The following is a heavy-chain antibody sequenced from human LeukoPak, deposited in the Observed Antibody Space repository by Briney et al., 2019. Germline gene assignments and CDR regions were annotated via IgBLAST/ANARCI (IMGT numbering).Heavy chain of an antibody. Sequence: GGSLRLSCAVSGFTFRTYWMHWVRQVPGEGLVWVSRINEDGSITNYADSVKGRFSISRDNAENTLYLQMNSLRAEDTAVYYCAAEGQWSLVHYFNSWGQGTLVTVSS. CDR1: GFTFRTYW. J-gene: IGHJ4*02. CDR3: AAEGQWSLVHYFNS. V-gene: IGHV3-74*01. D-gene: IGHD2-15*01. CDR2: INEDGSIT.